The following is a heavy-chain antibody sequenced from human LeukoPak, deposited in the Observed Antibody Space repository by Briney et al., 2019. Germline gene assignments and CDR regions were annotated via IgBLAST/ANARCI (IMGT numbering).Heavy chain of an antibody. CDR1: GFTFSSYG. V-gene: IGHV3-30*02. CDR3: AKDAGIAAAGTFFQH. J-gene: IGHJ1*01. CDR2: IRYDGSNK. D-gene: IGHD6-13*01. Sequence: GGSLRLSCAASGFTFSSYGMHWVRQAPGKGLEWVAFIRYDGSNKYYADSVKGRFTISRDNSKTTMYLQMNSLRAEDKAVYYCAKDAGIAAAGTFFQHWGQGTLVTVSS.